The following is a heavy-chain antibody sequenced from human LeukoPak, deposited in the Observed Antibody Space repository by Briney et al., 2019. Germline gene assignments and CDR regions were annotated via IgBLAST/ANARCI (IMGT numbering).Heavy chain of an antibody. J-gene: IGHJ5*02. CDR2: ISSSSSYI. D-gene: IGHD4-17*01. CDR3: ARANDYGVSFDP. Sequence: PGGSLRLSCAAPGFTFSSYSMNWVRQAPGKGLEWVSSISSSSSYIYYADSVKGRFTISRDNAKNLLYLQMNSLRAEDTAVYYCARANDYGVSFDPWGQGTLVTVSS. V-gene: IGHV3-21*01. CDR1: GFTFSSYS.